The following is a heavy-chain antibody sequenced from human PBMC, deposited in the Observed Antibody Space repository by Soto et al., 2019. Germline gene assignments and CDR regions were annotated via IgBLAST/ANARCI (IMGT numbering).Heavy chain of an antibody. D-gene: IGHD4-17*01. V-gene: IGHV4-31*03. CDR2: IYYSGDT. Sequence: QVQLQESGPGLVKPSQTLSLTCTVSGGSVSSGGQYWSWIRQHPGKGLEWIGNIYYSGDTFYNPSLKSRITISLDTSRNQFSLSLCSVTAAVTAVYYCARRHPRFYFVLWGRGTLLTVSS. CDR1: GGSVSSGGQY. CDR3: ARRHPRFYFVL. J-gene: IGHJ2*01.